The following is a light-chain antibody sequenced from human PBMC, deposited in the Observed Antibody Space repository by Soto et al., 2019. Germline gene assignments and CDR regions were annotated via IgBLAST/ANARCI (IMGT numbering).Light chain of an antibody. CDR3: QQSYSTPPIT. V-gene: IGKV1-39*01. CDR1: QTIRKY. Sequence: DIQMTQSPSSVSASVGDRVTITCRASQTIRKYLNWYQQKPRKAPKLLIYTASRLQSGVPSRFNGSGSETDFTLTINNLQPEDFATYYCQQSYSTPPITFGQGTRLE. CDR2: TAS. J-gene: IGKJ5*01.